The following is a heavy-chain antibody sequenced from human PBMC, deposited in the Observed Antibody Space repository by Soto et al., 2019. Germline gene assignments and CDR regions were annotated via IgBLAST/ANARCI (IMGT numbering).Heavy chain of an antibody. J-gene: IGHJ4*02. CDR1: GGSISSGGYY. CDR3: ARNQRRDGYNYFDY. Sequence: SDTLSLTCTVSGGSISSGGYYWSWIRQHPGKGLEWIGYIYYSGSTYYNPSLKSRVTISVDTSKNQFSLKLSSVTAADTAVYYCARNQRRDGYNYFDYWGQGTLVTVSS. V-gene: IGHV4-31*03. CDR2: IYYSGST. D-gene: IGHD5-12*01.